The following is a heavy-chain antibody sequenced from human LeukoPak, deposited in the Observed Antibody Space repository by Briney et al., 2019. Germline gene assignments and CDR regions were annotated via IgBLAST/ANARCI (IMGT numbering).Heavy chain of an antibody. V-gene: IGHV4-30-4*07. D-gene: IGHD3-16*01. Sequence: SETLSLTCAVSGGSISTGGYSWSWIRQPPGKTLEWIGYIYDSGRAYYNPSLKSRVTISMDTSSNHFSLKLRSVTAADTAVYYCVRDIYDDNNWGQGTLVTVSS. J-gene: IGHJ4*02. CDR2: IYDSGRA. CDR1: GGSISTGGYS. CDR3: VRDIYDDNN.